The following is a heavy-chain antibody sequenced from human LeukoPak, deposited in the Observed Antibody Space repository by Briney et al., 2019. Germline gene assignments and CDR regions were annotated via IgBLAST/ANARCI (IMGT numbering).Heavy chain of an antibody. CDR1: GYTFTGYY. CDR3: ARRAPTKTIYSYGTFDY. Sequence: ASVKVSCKASGYTFTGYYMHWVRQAPGQGLEWMGWINPNSGGTNYAQKFQGRVTMTRDTSISTAYMELSGLRSDDTAVYYCARRAPTKTIYSYGTFDYWGQGTLVTVSS. J-gene: IGHJ4*02. D-gene: IGHD5-18*01. V-gene: IGHV1-2*02. CDR2: INPNSGGT.